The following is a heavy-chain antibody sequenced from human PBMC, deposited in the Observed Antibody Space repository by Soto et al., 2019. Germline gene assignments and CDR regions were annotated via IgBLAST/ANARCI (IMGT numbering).Heavy chain of an antibody. CDR2: IVVGSGNT. V-gene: IGHV1-58*01. CDR3: ASFKRSWGGDIVVVPRLHDAFDI. J-gene: IGHJ3*02. Sequence: SVKVSCRASGFTFTSSAVQWVRQARGQRLEWIGWIVVGSGNTNYAQKFQERVTITRDMSTSTAYMGLSSLRSEDTAVYYCASFKRSWGGDIVVVPRLHDAFDIWGQGTMVTVSS. CDR1: GFTFTSSA. D-gene: IGHD2-2*01.